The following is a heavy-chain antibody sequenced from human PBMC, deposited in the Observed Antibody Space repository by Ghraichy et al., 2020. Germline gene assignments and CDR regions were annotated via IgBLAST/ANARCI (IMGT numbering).Heavy chain of an antibody. CDR3: AKDSWDIVVVPAAGYGDSYFDY. J-gene: IGHJ4*02. D-gene: IGHD2-2*01. CDR1: GFTFSSYG. CDR2: ISYDGSNK. V-gene: IGHV3-30*18. Sequence: GGSLRLSCAASGFTFSSYGMHWVRQAPGKGLEWVAVISYDGSNKYYADSVKGRFTISRDNSKNTLYLQMNSLRAEDTAVYYCAKDSWDIVVVPAAGYGDSYFDYWGQGTLVTVSS.